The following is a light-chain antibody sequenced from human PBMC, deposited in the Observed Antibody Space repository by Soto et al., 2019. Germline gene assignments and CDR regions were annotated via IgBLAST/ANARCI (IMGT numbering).Light chain of an antibody. J-gene: IGKJ1*01. Sequence: EIVLTQSPGTLSLSPGERATLSCRASQSVSSSYLAWYQQKPGQAPRLLIYGASSRATGIPDRFSGSGSGTDFTIKISRMETEDFEVYYCQQYGSSPKKFGQGPKVDIK. CDR3: QQYGSSPKK. V-gene: IGKV3-20*01. CDR2: GAS. CDR1: QSVSSSY.